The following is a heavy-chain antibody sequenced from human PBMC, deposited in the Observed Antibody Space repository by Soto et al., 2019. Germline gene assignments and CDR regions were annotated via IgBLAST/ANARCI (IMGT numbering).Heavy chain of an antibody. CDR3: ARDFSSYYDYPFDP. CDR2: ISAYNGNT. V-gene: IGHV1-18*01. Sequence: QVQLVQSGAEVKKPGASVQVSCKASGYTFTSYGISWVRPAPGQGLEWMGWISAYNGNTNYAQNLQGRVTMTTDTSTSTGYMELRSLRSDDTAVYYCARDFSSYYDYPFDPWGQGTLVTVS. D-gene: IGHD2-2*01. CDR1: GYTFTSYG. J-gene: IGHJ5*02.